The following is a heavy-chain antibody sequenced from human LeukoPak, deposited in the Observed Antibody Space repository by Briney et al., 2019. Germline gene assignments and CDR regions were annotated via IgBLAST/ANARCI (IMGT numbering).Heavy chain of an antibody. V-gene: IGHV3-23*01. Sequence: GGSLRLSCEASGLAFSRHAMTWVRQAPGKGPEWVSGITYNGGSTYYAESVKGRFTISRDNSKNTLYLQMNNLRAEDTAVYYCATHPPSETYYGVLDYWGQGTLVTVSS. CDR2: ITYNGGST. CDR3: ATHPPSETYYGVLDY. J-gene: IGHJ4*02. CDR1: GLAFSRHA. D-gene: IGHD3-16*01.